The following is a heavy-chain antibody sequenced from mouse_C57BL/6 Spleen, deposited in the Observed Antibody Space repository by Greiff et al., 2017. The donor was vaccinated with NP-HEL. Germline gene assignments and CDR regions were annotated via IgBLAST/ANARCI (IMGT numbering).Heavy chain of an antibody. V-gene: IGHV5-6*01. CDR1: GFTFSSYG. CDR3: ARHEDYDGYSPFAY. CDR2: ISSGGSYT. Sequence: EVKLMESGGDLVKPGGSLKLSCAASGFTFSSYGMSWVRQTPDKRLEWVATISSGGSYTYYPDSVKGRFTISRDNAKNTLYLQMSSLKSEDTAMYYCARHEDYDGYSPFAYWGQGTLVTVSA. D-gene: IGHD2-3*01. J-gene: IGHJ3*01.